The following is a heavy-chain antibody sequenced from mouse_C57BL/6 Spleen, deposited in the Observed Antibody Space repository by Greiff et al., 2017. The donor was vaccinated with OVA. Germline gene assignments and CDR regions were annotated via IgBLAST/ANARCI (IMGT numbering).Heavy chain of an antibody. J-gene: IGHJ2*01. CDR1: GFTFSSYA. Sequence: DVHLVESGGGLVKPGGSLKLSCAASGFTFSSYAMSWVRQTPEKRLEWVATISDGGSYTYYPDNVKGRFTISRDNAKNNLYLQMSHLKSEDTAMYYCARVRGGFDYWGQGTTLTVSS. V-gene: IGHV5-4*01. CDR3: ARVRGGFDY. CDR2: ISDGGSYT.